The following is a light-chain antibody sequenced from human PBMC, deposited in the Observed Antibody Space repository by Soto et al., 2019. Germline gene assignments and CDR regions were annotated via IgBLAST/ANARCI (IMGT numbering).Light chain of an antibody. Sequence: EVVMTQFPATLSVSPGERATLSCRASQSVSSRLAWYQQSPGQAPRLLIYGASTRATGIPARFSGSGSGTEFTLTISSLQSEDFAVYHCQQYTDWPLTFGGGTKVEIK. CDR1: QSVSSR. CDR3: QQYTDWPLT. CDR2: GAS. V-gene: IGKV3-15*01. J-gene: IGKJ4*01.